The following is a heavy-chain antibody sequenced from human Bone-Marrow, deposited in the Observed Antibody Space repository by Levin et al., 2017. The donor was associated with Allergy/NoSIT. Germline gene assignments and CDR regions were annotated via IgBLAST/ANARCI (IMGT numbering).Heavy chain of an antibody. J-gene: IGHJ4*02. CDR1: GFTFSDYY. CDR2: ISSSSSYT. CDR3: AGDQAAAGTRGYCDY. V-gene: IGHV3-11*05. Sequence: PGGSLRLSCAASGFTFSDYYMSWIRQAPGKGLEWVSYISSSSSYTNYADSVKGRFTISRDNAQNSPYLQMNSLRAGDTAGYYCAGDQAAAGTRGYCDYWGQGTQVTVSS. D-gene: IGHD6-13*01.